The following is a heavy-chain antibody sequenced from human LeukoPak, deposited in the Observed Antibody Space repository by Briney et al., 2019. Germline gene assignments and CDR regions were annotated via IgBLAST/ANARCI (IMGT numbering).Heavy chain of an antibody. D-gene: IGHD5-24*01. CDR1: GFTFDDYA. CDR3: AREGMAIRPDY. Sequence: GGSLRLSCAASGFTFDDYAMHWVRQAPGKGLEWVSGISWNGDIKGYADSVKVRFTISRDNAQNSLYLQMNSLRAEDTAVYYCAREGMAIRPDYWGQGTLVTVSS. J-gene: IGHJ4*02. CDR2: ISWNGDIK. V-gene: IGHV3-9*01.